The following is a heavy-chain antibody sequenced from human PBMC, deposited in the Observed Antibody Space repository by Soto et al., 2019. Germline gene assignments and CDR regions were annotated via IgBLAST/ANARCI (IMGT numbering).Heavy chain of an antibody. CDR3: ARIPKYSNGWYYFDY. J-gene: IGHJ4*02. Sequence: SGPTLVNPTQTLTLTCTFSGFSLSTSGMCVSWLRQPPGKALEWLARIDWDDDKYYSTSLKTRLTISKDTSKNQVVLTMTNMDPVYASTYYCARIPKYSNGWYYFDYWGQGTLVTVSS. CDR2: IDWDDDK. CDR1: GFSLSTSGMC. V-gene: IGHV2-70*11. D-gene: IGHD6-19*01.